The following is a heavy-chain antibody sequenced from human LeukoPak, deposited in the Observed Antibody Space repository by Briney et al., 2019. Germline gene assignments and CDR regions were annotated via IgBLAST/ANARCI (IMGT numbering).Heavy chain of an antibody. J-gene: IGHJ4*02. V-gene: IGHV3-30*04. Sequence: GGSLRLSCAASGFTFSSYAMHWVRQPRCKGLEGVAVISYDGRNKYYADSVKGRFTISRDNSRNTLYLQMNSLRAEDTAVYYCARDPTAGSGWFGRGYFDYWGQGTLVTVSS. CDR2: ISYDGRNK. CDR1: GFTFSSYA. CDR3: ARDPTAGSGWFGRGYFDY. D-gene: IGHD6-19*01.